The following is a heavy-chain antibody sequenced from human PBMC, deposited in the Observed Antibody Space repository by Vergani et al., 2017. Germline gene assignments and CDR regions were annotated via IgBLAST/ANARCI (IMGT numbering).Heavy chain of an antibody. CDR1: GFTFSSYA. V-gene: IGHV3-30-3*01. CDR3: ARDQGYGDYVDAFGI. Sequence: QVQLVESGGGVVQPGRSLRLSCAASGFTFSSYAMHWVRQAPGKGLEWVAVISYDGSNKYYADSVKGRFTISRDNSKNTLYLQMNSLRAEDTAVYYCARDQGYGDYVDAFGIWGQGTMVTVSS. D-gene: IGHD4-17*01. CDR2: ISYDGSNK. J-gene: IGHJ3*02.